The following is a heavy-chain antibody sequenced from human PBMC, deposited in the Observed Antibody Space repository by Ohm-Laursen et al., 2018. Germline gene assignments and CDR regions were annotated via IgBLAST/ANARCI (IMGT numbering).Heavy chain of an antibody. CDR3: ARYTAPYYYYGMDV. Sequence: SLRLSCAASGFTVSSNYMSWVRQAPGKGLEWVSVIYSGGSTYYADSVKGRFTISRDNSKNTLYLQMNNLRAEDSAVYYCARYTAPYYYYGMDVWGQGTTVTVSS. D-gene: IGHD1-1*01. J-gene: IGHJ6*02. V-gene: IGHV3-53*01. CDR1: GFTVSSNY. CDR2: IYSGGST.